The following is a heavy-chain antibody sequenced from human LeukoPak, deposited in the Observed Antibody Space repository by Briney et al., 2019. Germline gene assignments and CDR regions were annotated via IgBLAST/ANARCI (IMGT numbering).Heavy chain of an antibody. V-gene: IGHV3-15*01. Sequence: GGSLRLFCAGSGFAFSHAWMSWVRQGPGKGLEWVGRIKSKADGGTTDYAAPVKGRFTISRDDSENTLYLQMNSLRAEDTGIYYCAKSSYSSSWYALDIWGHGTMVTVSS. CDR2: IKSKADGGTT. J-gene: IGHJ3*02. D-gene: IGHD6-13*01. CDR1: GFAFSHAW. CDR3: AKSSYSSSWYALDI.